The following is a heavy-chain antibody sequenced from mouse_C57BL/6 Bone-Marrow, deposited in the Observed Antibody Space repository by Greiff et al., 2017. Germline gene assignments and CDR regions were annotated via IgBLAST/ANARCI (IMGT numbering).Heavy chain of an antibody. J-gene: IGHJ2*01. CDR1: GYTFTSYG. Sequence: QVHVKQSGAELARPGASVKLSCKASGYTFTSYGISWVKQRTGQGLEWIGEIYPRSGNTSYNEKFKGKATLTADKSSSTAYMELHSLTSEDSAVYFCARWNYYGSSYGYWGQGTTLTVSS. CDR3: ARWNYYGSSYGY. CDR2: IYPRSGNT. D-gene: IGHD1-1*01. V-gene: IGHV1-81*01.